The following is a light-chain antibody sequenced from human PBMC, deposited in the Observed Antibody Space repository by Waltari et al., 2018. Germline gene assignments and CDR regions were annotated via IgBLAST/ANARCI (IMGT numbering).Light chain of an antibody. CDR3: GTWDSSLSGAV. CDR1: SSNLGNNY. CDR2: EDS. J-gene: IGLJ7*01. Sequence: QSVLTQPPSVSAAPGKRVTISCPGGSSNLGNNYVSWYRQFPGTAPKLLIYEDSERPSGIPGRFSGSKSGTSATLDITGLQAGDEADYYCGTWDSSLSGAVFGGGTHLTVL. V-gene: IGLV1-51*02.